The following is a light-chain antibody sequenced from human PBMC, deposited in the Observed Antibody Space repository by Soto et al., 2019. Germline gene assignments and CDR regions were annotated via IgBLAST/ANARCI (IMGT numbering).Light chain of an antibody. CDR3: NSYTSSSALYV. V-gene: IGLV2-14*01. Sequence: QSALTQPASVSGSPGQSITISCTGTSSDIGAYKYVSWYQQHPGKAPKLILYEVSNRPSGVSNRFSGFKSVNTASLTITGLQAEDEADYYCNSYTSSSALYVFGTGTKLTVL. CDR1: SSDIGAYKY. J-gene: IGLJ1*01. CDR2: EVS.